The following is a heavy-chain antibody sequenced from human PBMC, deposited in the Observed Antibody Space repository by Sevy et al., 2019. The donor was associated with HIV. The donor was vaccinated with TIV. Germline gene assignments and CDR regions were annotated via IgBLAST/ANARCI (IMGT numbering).Heavy chain of an antibody. V-gene: IGHV1-24*01. J-gene: IGHJ4*02. Sequence: ASVKVSCKVSGKKFTQLAMHWVRQAPGKGLEWMATFDPEDGETFYAQNFQGRVTMTEDTSRDTAYMELSSLRSEDAAVYYCATAKDYYESSGSPFDDWGQGTLVTVSS. CDR3: ATAKDYYESSGSPFDD. D-gene: IGHD3-22*01. CDR2: FDPEDGET. CDR1: GKKFTQLA.